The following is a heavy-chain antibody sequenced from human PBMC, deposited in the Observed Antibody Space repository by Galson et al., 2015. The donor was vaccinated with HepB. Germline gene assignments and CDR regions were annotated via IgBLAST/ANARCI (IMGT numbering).Heavy chain of an antibody. CDR2: IIPILGIA. CDR1: GGTFSSYT. V-gene: IGHV1-69*04. J-gene: IGHJ2*01. D-gene: IGHD6-19*01. Sequence: SVKVSCKASGGTFSSYTISWVRQAPGQGLEWMGRIIPILGIANYAQKFQGRVTITADKSTSTAYMELSSLRSEDTAVYYCAREPIAVAGTSGVWFNYWYFDLWGRGTLVTVSS. CDR3: AREPIAVAGTSGVWFNYWYFDL.